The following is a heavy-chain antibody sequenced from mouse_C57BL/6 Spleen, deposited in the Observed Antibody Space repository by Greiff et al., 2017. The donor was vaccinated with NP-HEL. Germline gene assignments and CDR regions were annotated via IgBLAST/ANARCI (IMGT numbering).Heavy chain of an antibody. CDR1: GFSLTSYA. CDR3: ASHYYGSSYVWFAY. Sequence: QLKESGPGLVAPSQSLSITCTVSGFSLTSYAISWVRQPPGKGLEWLGVIWTGGGTNYNSALKSRLSISKDNSKSQVFLKMNSLQTDDTARYYCASHYYGSSYVWFAYWGQGTLVTVSA. J-gene: IGHJ3*01. CDR2: IWTGGGT. D-gene: IGHD1-1*01. V-gene: IGHV2-9-1*01.